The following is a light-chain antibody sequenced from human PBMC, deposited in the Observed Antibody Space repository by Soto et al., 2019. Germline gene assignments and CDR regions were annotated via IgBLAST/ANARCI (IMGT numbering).Light chain of an antibody. CDR1: QSVSSN. J-gene: IGKJ4*01. CDR3: QQFSSYPLT. Sequence: EIVMTQSPATLSVSPGERATLSCRASQSVSSNLAWYQQKPGQAPRLLIYGASTRATGIPARFSGSGSGTEFTLTISSLQSEDFAVYYCQQFSSYPLTFGGGTKVDIK. CDR2: GAS. V-gene: IGKV3-15*01.